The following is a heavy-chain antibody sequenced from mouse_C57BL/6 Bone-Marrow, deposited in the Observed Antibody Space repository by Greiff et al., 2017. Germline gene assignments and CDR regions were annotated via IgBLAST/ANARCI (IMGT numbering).Heavy chain of an antibody. V-gene: IGHV1-50*01. D-gene: IGHD1-1*01. J-gene: IGHJ4*01. CDR1: GYTFTSYW. CDR2: IDPSDSYT. CDR3: ARGYYGSRYYAMDY. Sequence: QVQLKQPGAELVKPGASVKLSCKASGYTFTSYWMQWVKQRPGQGLEWIGEIDPSDSYTNYNQKFKGKATLTVDTSSSTAYMQLSSLTSEDSAVYYCARGYYGSRYYAMDYWGQGTSVTVSS.